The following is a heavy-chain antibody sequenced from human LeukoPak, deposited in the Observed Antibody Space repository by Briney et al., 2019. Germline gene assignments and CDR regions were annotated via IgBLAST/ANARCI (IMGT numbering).Heavy chain of an antibody. CDR2: ISYDGSNK. J-gene: IGHJ4*02. Sequence: GGSLRLSCAASGFTFSSYAMHWVRQAPGKGLEWVAVISYDGSNKYYADSVEGRFTISRDNSKNTLYLQMNSLRAEDTAVYYCAKSIAVAGTGYFDYWGQGTLVTVSS. D-gene: IGHD6-19*01. CDR3: AKSIAVAGTGYFDY. V-gene: IGHV3-30-3*02. CDR1: GFTFSSYA.